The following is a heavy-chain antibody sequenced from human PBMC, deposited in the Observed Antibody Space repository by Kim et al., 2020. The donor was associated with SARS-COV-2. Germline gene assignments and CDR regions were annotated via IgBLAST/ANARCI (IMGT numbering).Heavy chain of an antibody. V-gene: IGHV3-23*01. CDR3: AKAGLRFRGDYFDY. CDR1: GFTFSSYA. D-gene: IGHD3-3*01. CDR2: VSGNGGST. J-gene: IGHJ4*02. Sequence: GGSLRLSCAASGFTFSSYAMSWVRQAPGKGLEWVSAVSGNGGSTYYADSVKGRFTISRDNSKNTLYLQMNSLRAEDTAVYYCAKAGLRFRGDYFDYWGQGTLVTVSS.